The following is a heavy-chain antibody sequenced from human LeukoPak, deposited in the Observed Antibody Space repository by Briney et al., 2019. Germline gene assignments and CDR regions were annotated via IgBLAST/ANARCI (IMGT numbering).Heavy chain of an antibody. Sequence: GGSLRLSCAASGLTFSNYGMHWVRQAPGKGLEWVSFIRYDGSNEYYADSVKGRFTISRDNSKNTLHLQMNSLRAEDTAVYYCARSYYDGRGSDYWGQGTLVTVSS. CDR1: GLTFSNYG. CDR3: ARSYYDGRGSDY. J-gene: IGHJ4*02. V-gene: IGHV3-30*02. D-gene: IGHD3-22*01. CDR2: IRYDGSNE.